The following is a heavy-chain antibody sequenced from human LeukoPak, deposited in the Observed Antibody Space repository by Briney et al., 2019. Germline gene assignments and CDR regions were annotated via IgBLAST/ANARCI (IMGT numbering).Heavy chain of an antibody. CDR1: GGSTSGSL. CDR3: GRDAKQLITAVVLYY. D-gene: IGHD5-18*01. CDR2: IYTSGST. V-gene: IGHV4-4*07. J-gene: IGHJ4*02. Sequence: PSETLSVTCVAPGGSTSGSLWCAMRRPAGKGLEWIGRIYTSGSTNYNPSLKSRVTMSVDTSNNQFSLKLSSVTVADTAVYYCGRDAKQLITAVVLYYWGQGTLVTVSS.